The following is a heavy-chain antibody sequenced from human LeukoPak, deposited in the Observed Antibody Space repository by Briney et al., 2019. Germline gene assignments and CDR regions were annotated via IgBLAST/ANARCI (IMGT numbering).Heavy chain of an antibody. D-gene: IGHD6-19*01. Sequence: ASVKVSCKASGYTFTSYYMHWVRQAPGQGLEWMGWINPNSGGTNSAQKFQGRVTMTRDTSISTAYMELSRLRSDDTAVYYCARDSSGWSYNWFDPWGQGTLVTVSS. J-gene: IGHJ5*02. V-gene: IGHV1-2*02. CDR3: ARDSSGWSYNWFDP. CDR2: INPNSGGT. CDR1: GYTFTSYY.